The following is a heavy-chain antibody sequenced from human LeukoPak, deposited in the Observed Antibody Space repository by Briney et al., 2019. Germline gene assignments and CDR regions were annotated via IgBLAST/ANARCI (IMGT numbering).Heavy chain of an antibody. V-gene: IGHV3-48*02. D-gene: IGHD2-2*01. CDR2: ISSSSSTI. Sequence: PGGSLRLSCAASGFTFSSYSMNWVRQAPGKGLEWVSYISSSSSTIYYADSVKGRFTISRDNAKNSLYLQMNSLRDEDTAVYFCATDRYCGSASCQYYYYSGLDVWGQGTTVTVSS. CDR1: GFTFSSYS. J-gene: IGHJ6*02. CDR3: ATDRYCGSASCQYYYYSGLDV.